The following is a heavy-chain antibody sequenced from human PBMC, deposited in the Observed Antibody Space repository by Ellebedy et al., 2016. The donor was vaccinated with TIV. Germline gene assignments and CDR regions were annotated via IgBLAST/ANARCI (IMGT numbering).Heavy chain of an antibody. V-gene: IGHV1-8*01. Sequence: AASVKVSCKASGHTFTSDEINWVRQATGQGLEWMGWMNPNSGNTGYAQKFQGRVTMTRNTSISTAYMELSSLRSEDTAVYYCARGIAVAGSFYFADWGQGTLVTVFS. CDR3: ARGIAVAGSFYFAD. D-gene: IGHD6-19*01. J-gene: IGHJ4*02. CDR2: MNPNSGNT. CDR1: GHTFTSDE.